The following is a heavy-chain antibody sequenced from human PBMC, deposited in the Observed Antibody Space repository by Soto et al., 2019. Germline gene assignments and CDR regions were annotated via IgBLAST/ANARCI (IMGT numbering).Heavy chain of an antibody. J-gene: IGHJ6*02. CDR1: GFSLSTSGVG. Sequence: QITLKESGPPLVKPTQTLTLTCTFSGFSLSTSGVGVVWIRQPPGKSLEWLALIYWDDDKRYTPFLKRRLTIHKDPPKNQAALTRTNMHRVDTDTYCYEDKGGRGAGLNVLCQETTVTVSS. CDR2: IYWDDDK. D-gene: IGHD2-15*01. V-gene: IGHV2-5*02. CDR3: EDKGGRGAGLNV.